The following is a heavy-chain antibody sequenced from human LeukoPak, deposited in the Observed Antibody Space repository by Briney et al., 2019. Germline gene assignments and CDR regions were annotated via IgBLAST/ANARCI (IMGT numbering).Heavy chain of an antibody. D-gene: IGHD2-8*01. CDR2: ISYDGSNK. V-gene: IGHV3-30*01. CDR1: GFTFSSYA. Sequence: GRSLRLSCAASGFTFSSYAMHWVRQAPGKGLEWVAVISYDGSNKYYADSVKGRFTISRDNSKNTPYLQMNSLRAEDTAVYYCAREGVGFDYWGQGTLVTVSS. J-gene: IGHJ4*02. CDR3: AREGVGFDY.